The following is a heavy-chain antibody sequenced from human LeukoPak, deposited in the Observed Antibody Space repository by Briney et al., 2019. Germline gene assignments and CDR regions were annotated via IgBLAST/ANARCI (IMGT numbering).Heavy chain of an antibody. CDR2: FSITGST. V-gene: IGHV4-61*02. Sequence: PSQTLSLTCTVSGDTMSSGNYYGSWMRQPAGRGLEWIGRFSITGSTDYNPSLKSRVTISVDTSKNQFSLRLTSVTAADTAVYYCVMGFDRCGEARLLTVCS. J-gene: IGHJ5*02. CDR1: GDTMSSGNYY. CDR3: VMGFDR.